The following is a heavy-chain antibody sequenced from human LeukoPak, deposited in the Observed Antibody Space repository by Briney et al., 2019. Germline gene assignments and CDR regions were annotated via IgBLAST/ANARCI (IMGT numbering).Heavy chain of an antibody. CDR3: ARAYHFWSAYYFDY. CDR1: GFTVSSNY. D-gene: IGHD3-3*01. J-gene: IGHJ4*02. CDR2: IYSGDST. V-gene: IGHV3-53*01. Sequence: PGGSLRLSCAASGFTVSSNYMSWVRQAPGKGLEWVSVIYSGDSTYYADSVKGRFTISRDNSKNTLYLQMNSLRAEDTAVFYCARAYHFWSAYYFDYWGQGTLVTVSS.